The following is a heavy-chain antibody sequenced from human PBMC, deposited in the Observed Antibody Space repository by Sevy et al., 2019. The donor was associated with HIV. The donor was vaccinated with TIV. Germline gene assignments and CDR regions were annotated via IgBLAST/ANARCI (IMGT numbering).Heavy chain of an antibody. V-gene: IGHV3-53*01. J-gene: IGHJ5*02. CDR2: IYSGGGT. CDR1: GFTVIYSY. D-gene: IGHD2-15*01. Sequence: GGSLRLSCAASGFTVIYSYMSWVRQAPGSGLEWVATIYSGGGTDYPDSVKGRFTISRDNSKNSLYLQMNNLRDEDTAVYYCAREWGYCSGGSCYPHNWFDPWGQGTLVTVSS. CDR3: AREWGYCSGGSCYPHNWFDP.